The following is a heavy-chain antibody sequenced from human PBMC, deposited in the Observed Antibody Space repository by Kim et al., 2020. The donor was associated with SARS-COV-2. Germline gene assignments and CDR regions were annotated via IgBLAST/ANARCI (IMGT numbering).Heavy chain of an antibody. D-gene: IGHD5-18*01. J-gene: IGHJ4*02. V-gene: IGHV5-10-1*01. Sequence: GESLKISCKGSRYSFTSYWISWVRQMPGKGLEWMGRIDPSDSYTNYSPSFQGHVTISADKSISTAYLQWSSLKASDTAMYYCARHERFGGYSYGNADYWGQGTLVTVSS. CDR3: ARHERFGGYSYGNADY. CDR2: IDPSDSYT. CDR1: RYSFTSYW.